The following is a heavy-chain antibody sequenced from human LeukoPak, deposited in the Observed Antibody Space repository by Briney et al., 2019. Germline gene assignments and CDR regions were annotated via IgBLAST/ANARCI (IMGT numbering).Heavy chain of an antibody. Sequence: GASVKVSCKASGYTFTGYYMHGVRQAPGQGLEWRGWINPNSGGTNYAQKFQGRVTMTRDTSISPAYMELSRLRSDDTAVYYCWREPEIPGAIGRGIGYCSGGKCYFPGGWFDPWGQGTLVTVSS. V-gene: IGHV1-2*02. D-gene: IGHD2-15*01. CDR2: INPNSGGT. CDR1: GYTFTGYY. J-gene: IGHJ5*02. CDR3: WREPEIPGAIGRGIGYCSGGKCYFPGGWFDP.